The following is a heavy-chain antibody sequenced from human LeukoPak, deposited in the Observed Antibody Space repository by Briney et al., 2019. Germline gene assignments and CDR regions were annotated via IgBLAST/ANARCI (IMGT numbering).Heavy chain of an antibody. CDR3: ARDHNWGPDY. CDR2: IHPKTGVT. Sequence: GASVKVSCKASGYTFTGYYMHWVRQAPGQGLEWMGWIHPKTGVTNYAERFQGRLSLTRDTSISTLYMELNSLTSDDTAVYYCARDHNWGPDYWGQGTLVSVSS. J-gene: IGHJ4*02. CDR1: GYTFTGYY. D-gene: IGHD7-27*01. V-gene: IGHV1-2*02.